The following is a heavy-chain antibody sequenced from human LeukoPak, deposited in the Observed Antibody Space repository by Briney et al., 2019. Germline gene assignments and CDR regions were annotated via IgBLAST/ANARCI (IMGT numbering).Heavy chain of an antibody. CDR3: ASSRIQLWLRYFDY. CDR2: IYYSGST. Sequence: SETLSLTCTVSGGSISSGDYYWSWIRQPPGKGLEWIGYIYYSGSTYYNPSLKSRVTISVDTSKNPFSLKLSSVTAADTAVYYCASSRIQLWLRYFDYWGQGTLVTVSS. CDR1: GGSISSGDYY. D-gene: IGHD5-18*01. J-gene: IGHJ4*02. V-gene: IGHV4-30-4*01.